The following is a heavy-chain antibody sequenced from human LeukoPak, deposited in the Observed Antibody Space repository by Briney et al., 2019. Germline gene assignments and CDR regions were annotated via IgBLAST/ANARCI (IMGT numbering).Heavy chain of an antibody. V-gene: IGHV1-2*02. Sequence: GASVKVSCKASGYTFTRYYMHWVRQAPGQGVEWMGWINPNSGGTNYAQKFQGRVTMTRDTSIGTAYMELSRLRSDDTAVYYCARGQGDSSGYYANYYYYYYMDVWGKGTTVTVSS. CDR3: ARGQGDSSGYYANYYYYYYMDV. J-gene: IGHJ6*03. CDR1: GYTFTRYY. CDR2: INPNSGGT. D-gene: IGHD3-22*01.